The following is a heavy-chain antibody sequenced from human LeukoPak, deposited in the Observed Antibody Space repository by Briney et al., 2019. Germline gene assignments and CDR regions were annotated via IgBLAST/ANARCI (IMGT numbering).Heavy chain of an antibody. V-gene: IGHV3-33*01. D-gene: IGHD4-17*01. Sequence: PGRSLRLSCAASGFTFSSYGMHWVRQAPGKGLEWVAVIWYDGSNKYYADSVKGRFTISRDNSKNTLYLQMNSLRAEDTAVYYCARESDDYGDYVDAFDIWGQGTMVTVSS. CDR3: ARESDDYGDYVDAFDI. J-gene: IGHJ3*02. CDR2: IWYDGSNK. CDR1: GFTFSSYG.